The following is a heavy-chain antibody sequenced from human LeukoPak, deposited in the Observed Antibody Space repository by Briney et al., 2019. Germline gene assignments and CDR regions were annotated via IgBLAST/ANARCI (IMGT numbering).Heavy chain of an antibody. Sequence: SETLSLTCAVYGGSFSGYYWSWIRQPPGKGLEWIGEINHSGNTNYNPSLKSRVTISVDTSRNQFSLKLSSVTAADTAVYYCATRCGRHGMDVWGKGTTVTVSS. CDR2: INHSGNT. D-gene: IGHD2-15*01. J-gene: IGHJ6*04. CDR3: ATRCGRHGMDV. V-gene: IGHV4-34*01. CDR1: GGSFSGYY.